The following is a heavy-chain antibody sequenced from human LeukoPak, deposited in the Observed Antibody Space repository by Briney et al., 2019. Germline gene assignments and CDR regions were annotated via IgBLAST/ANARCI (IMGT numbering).Heavy chain of an antibody. D-gene: IGHD1-1*01. CDR2: TSWDGGST. J-gene: IGHJ4*02. Sequence: PGGSPRLSCAASGFTFDDYAMHWVRQAPGKGLEWVSLTSWDGGSTYYADSVKGRFTISRDNAKNSLYLQMNSLRAEDSAVYYCARYCTFRTCSGTKFDSWGQGTLVTVSS. CDR3: ARYCTFRTCSGTKFDS. CDR1: GFTFDDYA. V-gene: IGHV3-43D*03.